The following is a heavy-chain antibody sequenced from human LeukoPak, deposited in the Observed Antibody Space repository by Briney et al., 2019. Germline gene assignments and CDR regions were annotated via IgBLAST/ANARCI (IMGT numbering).Heavy chain of an antibody. CDR3: AKAPYYYYYMDV. Sequence: GGSLRLSCAASGFTFSSYGMHWVRQAPGKGLEWVAVIWYGGSNKYYADSVKGRFTISRDNSKNTLYLQMNSLRAEDTAVYYCAKAPYYYYYMDVWGKGTTVTVSS. CDR1: GFTFSSYG. CDR2: IWYGGSNK. V-gene: IGHV3-30*02. J-gene: IGHJ6*03.